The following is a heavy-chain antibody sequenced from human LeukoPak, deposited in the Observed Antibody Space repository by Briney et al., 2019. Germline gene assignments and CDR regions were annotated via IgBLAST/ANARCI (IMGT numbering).Heavy chain of an antibody. CDR3: ARDLLNEGNHLDY. D-gene: IGHD4-23*01. CDR2: IYYSGST. V-gene: IGHV4-30-4*01. Sequence: SETLSLTCTVSGGSISGGDYYWSWIRQPPGKGLEWIGYIYYSGSTHYNPSLKSRVTISVDTSKNQFSLKLSSVTAADTAVYYCARDLLNEGNHLDYWGQGTLVTVSS. J-gene: IGHJ4*02. CDR1: GGSISGGDYY.